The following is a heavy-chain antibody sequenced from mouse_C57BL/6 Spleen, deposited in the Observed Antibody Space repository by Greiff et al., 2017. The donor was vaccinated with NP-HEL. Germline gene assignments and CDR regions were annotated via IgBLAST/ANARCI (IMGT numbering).Heavy chain of an antibody. CDR2: IYPGDGDT. Sequence: QVQLQQSGPELVKPGASVKISCKASGYAFSSSWMNWVKQRPGKGLEWIGRIYPGDGDTNYNGKFKGKATLTADKSSSTAYMQLSSLTSEDSAVYFCARSGDQRYFDVWGTGTTVTVSS. D-gene: IGHD3-1*01. J-gene: IGHJ1*03. CDR3: ARSGDQRYFDV. V-gene: IGHV1-82*01. CDR1: GYAFSSSW.